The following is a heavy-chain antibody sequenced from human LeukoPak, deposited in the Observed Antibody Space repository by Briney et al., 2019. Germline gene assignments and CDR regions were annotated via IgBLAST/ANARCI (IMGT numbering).Heavy chain of an antibody. J-gene: IGHJ4*02. CDR1: GYSFTSYW. D-gene: IGHD3-22*01. Sequence: GESLKISCKGSGYSFTSYWIGWVRQMPGKGLEWMGIIYPGDSDTRYSPSFQGQVTISAVKSISTAYLQWSSLKASDTAMYYCARRSYYYDSSGYYAYFDYWGQGTLVTVSS. V-gene: IGHV5-51*01. CDR2: IYPGDSDT. CDR3: ARRSYYYDSSGYYAYFDY.